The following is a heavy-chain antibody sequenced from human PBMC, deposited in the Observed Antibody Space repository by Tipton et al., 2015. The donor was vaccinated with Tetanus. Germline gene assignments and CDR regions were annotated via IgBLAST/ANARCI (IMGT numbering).Heavy chain of an antibody. CDR2: ISNSGRT. J-gene: IGHJ4*02. D-gene: IGHD3-3*01. Sequence: TLSLTCTVSGGSVRSGDYSWNWIRQPPGKGLEWLAYISNSGRTNSNYSLKSRITMTQDTSRNQFSLKLTSVTAADTAVYYCARANHDFSKKGPFDSWGQGSLVIVSS. CDR3: ARANHDFSKKGPFDS. V-gene: IGHV4-61*08. CDR1: GGSVRSGDYS.